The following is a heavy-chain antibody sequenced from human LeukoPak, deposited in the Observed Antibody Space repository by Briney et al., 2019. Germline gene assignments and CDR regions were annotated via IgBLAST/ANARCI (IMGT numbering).Heavy chain of an antibody. Sequence: PGGSLRLSCAASGFIFSDHYMDWVRQAPGKGLEWVGRVRDKSAGYTTEFAASVKGRFSISRDDSNSSMYLQMNSLEIEDTAVYYCVRVIEARGRRHFDVWGQGTLVTVSS. V-gene: IGHV3-72*01. CDR3: VRVIEARGRRHFDV. D-gene: IGHD3-22*01. CDR2: VRDKSAGYTT. CDR1: GFIFSDHY. J-gene: IGHJ4*02.